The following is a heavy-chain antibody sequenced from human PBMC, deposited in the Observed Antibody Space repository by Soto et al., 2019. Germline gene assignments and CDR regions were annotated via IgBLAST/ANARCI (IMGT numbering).Heavy chain of an antibody. Sequence: PGGCLRLSCAVSGFSLNTYYMSWVRQTPGEGLEWVANIKQDGSEKYYVDSVKGRFTISRDNAKNSLYLQMNSLKAEDSAVYYYARTNSADGSVYRYFDYWGQGTLVTVSS. CDR3: ARTNSADGSVYRYFDY. CDR2: IKQDGSEK. D-gene: IGHD3-16*02. J-gene: IGHJ4*02. CDR1: GFSLNTYY. V-gene: IGHV3-7*04.